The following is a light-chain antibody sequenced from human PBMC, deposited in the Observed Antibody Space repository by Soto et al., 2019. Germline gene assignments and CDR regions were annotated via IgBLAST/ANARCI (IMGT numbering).Light chain of an antibody. Sequence: DIQMTQSPPSLSASVGDRVTITCRASQAISNFVAWYQQKAGKAPSLLIYEASTLQSGVPSRFSGRGSWTAFTLTISSLQPEDVATYYCQNYNGAPYAFGQGTKMEIK. CDR1: QAISNF. J-gene: IGKJ2*01. V-gene: IGKV1-27*01. CDR3: QNYNGAPYA. CDR2: EAS.